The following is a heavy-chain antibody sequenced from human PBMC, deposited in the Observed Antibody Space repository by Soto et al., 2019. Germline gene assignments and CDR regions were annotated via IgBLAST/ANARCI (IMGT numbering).Heavy chain of an antibody. CDR2: IYHSGST. D-gene: IGHD3-10*01. CDR1: GGSISSGGYS. Sequence: PSETLSLTCAVSGGSISSGGYSWSWIRQPPGKGLEWIGYIYHSGSTYYNPSLKSRVTISVDRSKNQFSLKLSSVTAADTAVYYCARASGSSPRPFDYWGQGTLVTVSS. CDR3: ARASGSSPRPFDY. J-gene: IGHJ4*02. V-gene: IGHV4-30-2*01.